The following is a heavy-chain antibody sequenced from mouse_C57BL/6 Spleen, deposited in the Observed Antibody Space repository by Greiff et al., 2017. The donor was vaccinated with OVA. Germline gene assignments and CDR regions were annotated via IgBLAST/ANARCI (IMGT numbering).Heavy chain of an antibody. J-gene: IGHJ4*01. CDR1: GYTFTDYY. D-gene: IGHD2-4*01. CDR3: AKRIYYDYIYYAMDY. CDR2: INPNNGGT. Sequence: EVQLQQSGPELVKPGASVKISCKASGYTFTDYYMNWVKQSHGKSLEWIGDINPNNGGTSYNQKFKGKATLTVDKSSSTAYMELRSLTSEDSAVYYCAKRIYYDYIYYAMDYWGQGTSVTVSS. V-gene: IGHV1-26*01.